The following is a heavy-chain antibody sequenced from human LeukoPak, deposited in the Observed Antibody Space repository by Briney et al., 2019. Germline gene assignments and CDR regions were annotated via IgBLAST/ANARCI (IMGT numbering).Heavy chain of an antibody. J-gene: IGHJ4*02. CDR3: AAGVVYDLFDY. Sequence: ASVKVSCKVSGYTLSDLSMHWVRQAPGKGLEWMGGFDPGDGETIYTQKFQGRVAMTEDTSTDTAYMELSSLRSEDTAVYYCAAGVVYDLFDYWGQGTLVTVSS. CDR1: GYTLSDLS. CDR2: FDPGDGET. D-gene: IGHD5/OR15-5a*01. V-gene: IGHV1-24*01.